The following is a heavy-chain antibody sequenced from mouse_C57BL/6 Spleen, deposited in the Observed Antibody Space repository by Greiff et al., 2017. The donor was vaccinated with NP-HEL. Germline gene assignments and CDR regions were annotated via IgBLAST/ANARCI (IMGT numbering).Heavy chain of an antibody. J-gene: IGHJ1*03. D-gene: IGHD1-3*01. CDR1: GFNIKDYY. CDR2: IDPEDGET. Sequence: VHVKQSGAELVKPGASVKLSCTASGFNIKDYYMHWVKQRTEQGLEWIGRIDPEDGETKYAPKFQGKATITADTSSNTAYLQLSSLTSEDTAVYYCARSMVAHWYFDVWGTGTTVTVSS. V-gene: IGHV14-2*01. CDR3: ARSMVAHWYFDV.